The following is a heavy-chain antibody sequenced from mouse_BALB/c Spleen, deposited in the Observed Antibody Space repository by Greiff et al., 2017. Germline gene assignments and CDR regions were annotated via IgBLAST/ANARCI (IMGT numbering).Heavy chain of an antibody. V-gene: IGHV1-77*01. CDR1: GYTFTDYV. D-gene: IGHD1-1*01. Sequence: QVQLQQSGPELVKPGASVKMSCKASGYTFTDYVISWVKQRTGQGLEWIGEIYPGSGSTYYNEKFKGKATLTADKSSNTAYMQLSSLTSEDSAVYFCATSYYGSRASFAYWGQGTLVTVSA. CDR2: IYPGSGST. J-gene: IGHJ3*01. CDR3: ATSYYGSRASFAY.